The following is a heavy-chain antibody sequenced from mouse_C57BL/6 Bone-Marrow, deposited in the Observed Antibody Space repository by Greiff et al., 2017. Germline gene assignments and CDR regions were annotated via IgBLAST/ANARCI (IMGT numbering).Heavy chain of an antibody. CDR3: ARRGLLEGGFAY. J-gene: IGHJ3*01. CDR1: GYTFTDYY. Sequence: VQLQQSGPELVKPGASVKISCKASGYTFTDYYMNWVKQSHGKSLEWIGDINPNNGGTSYNQKFKGKATLTVDKSSSTAYMELRSLTSEDSAVYYCARRGLLEGGFAYWGQGTLVTVSA. D-gene: IGHD2-3*01. CDR2: INPNNGGT. V-gene: IGHV1-26*01.